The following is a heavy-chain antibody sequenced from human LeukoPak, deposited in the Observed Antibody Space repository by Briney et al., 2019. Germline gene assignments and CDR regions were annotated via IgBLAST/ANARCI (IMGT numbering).Heavy chain of an antibody. D-gene: IGHD6-13*01. V-gene: IGHV3-7*01. CDR1: RFTFSSYW. Sequence: GGSLTLSCAASRFTFSSYWMSWVRHAPGERLEWLANIKQYGSEKYYVDSVKGQFTISRDNAKNSLYLQMNSLRAEDRAVDYGARVNAQQLVARNYYYYYYMDVWGKGTTVTVSS. CDR3: ARVNAQQLVARNYYYYYYMDV. CDR2: IKQYGSEK. J-gene: IGHJ6*03.